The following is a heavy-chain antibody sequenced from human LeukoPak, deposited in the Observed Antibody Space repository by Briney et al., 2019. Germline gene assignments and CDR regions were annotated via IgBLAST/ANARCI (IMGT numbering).Heavy chain of an antibody. J-gene: IGHJ4*02. D-gene: IGHD3-3*01. CDR1: GYTFTSYG. CDR3: ARVFGLAFGVVIPRFDY. CDR2: ISAYNGNT. Sequence: ASVKVSCKASGYTFTSYGISWVRQAPGQGLEWMGWISAYNGNTNYAQKLQGRVTMTTDTSTSTAYMELRSLRSDDAAVYYCARVFGLAFGVVIPRFDYWGQGTLVTVSS. V-gene: IGHV1-18*01.